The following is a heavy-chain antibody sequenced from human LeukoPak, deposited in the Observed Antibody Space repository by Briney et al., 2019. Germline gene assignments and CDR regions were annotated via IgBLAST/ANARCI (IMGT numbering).Heavy chain of an antibody. CDR2: INPNSGGT. CDR3: ARDSSGWYGRGYYFDY. V-gene: IGHV1-2*02. Sequence: ASVTVSCKASGYTFTGYYMHWVRQTPGQGLEWMGWINPNSGGTNYAQKFQGRVTMTRDTSISTAYMELSRLRCDDTAVYYCARDSSGWYGRGYYFDYWGQGTLVTVSS. J-gene: IGHJ4*02. D-gene: IGHD6-19*01. CDR1: GYTFTGYY.